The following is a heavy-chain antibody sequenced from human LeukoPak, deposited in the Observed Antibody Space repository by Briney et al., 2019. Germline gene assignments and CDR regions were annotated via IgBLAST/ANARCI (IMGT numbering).Heavy chain of an antibody. Sequence: PGGSLRLSCAASGFTFSSYAMHWVRQAPGKGLEWVAFIRYDGSNKYYADSVKGRFTISRDNSKNTLYLQMNSLRAEDTAVYYCAKPRYHCSSTSCCYYFDYWGQGTLVTVSS. CDR3: AKPRYHCSSTSCCYYFDY. V-gene: IGHV3-30*02. D-gene: IGHD2-2*01. CDR2: IRYDGSNK. J-gene: IGHJ4*02. CDR1: GFTFSSYA.